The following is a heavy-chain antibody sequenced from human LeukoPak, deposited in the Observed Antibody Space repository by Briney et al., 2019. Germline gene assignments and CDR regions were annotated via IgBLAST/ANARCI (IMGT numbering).Heavy chain of an antibody. CDR3: ARVIAAAGTHSFDY. V-gene: IGHV1-2*02. CDR2: INPNSGGT. Sequence: ASVKVSCKASGYTSTGYYMHWVRQAPGQGLEWMGWINPNSGGTNYAQKFQGRVTMTRDTSISTAYMELSRLRSDDTAVYYCARVIAAAGTHSFDYWGQGTLVTVSS. J-gene: IGHJ4*02. D-gene: IGHD6-13*01. CDR1: GYTSTGYY.